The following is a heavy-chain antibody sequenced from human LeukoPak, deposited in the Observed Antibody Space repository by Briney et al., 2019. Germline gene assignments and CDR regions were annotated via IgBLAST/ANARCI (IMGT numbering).Heavy chain of an antibody. V-gene: IGHV3-53*01. CDR1: GFTVSSNY. J-gene: IGHJ6*02. CDR3: ARNLLVVVAGGSYYYYGMDV. Sequence: GGSLRLSCAASGFTVSSNYVSWVRQAPGKGLEWVSVIYSGGSTYYADSVKGRFTISRDNSKNTLYLQMNSLRAEDTAVYYCARNLLVVVAGGSYYYYGMDVWGQGTTVTVSS. CDR2: IYSGGST. D-gene: IGHD2-15*01.